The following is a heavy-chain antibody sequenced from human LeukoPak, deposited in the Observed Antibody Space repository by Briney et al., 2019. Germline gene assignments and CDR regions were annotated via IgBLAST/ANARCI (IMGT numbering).Heavy chain of an antibody. D-gene: IGHD2-15*01. CDR3: AKSDMYCNGDICYPYYYMDV. Sequence: GGSLRLSCAASGFTFSSYGMSWVRQAPGKGLEWVSGISGSGGSTYYADSVKGRFTISRDNSKNTLYLQMNNLRAEDTAVYHCAKSDMYCNGDICYPYYYMDVWGKGTTVTVSS. V-gene: IGHV3-23*01. CDR2: ISGSGGST. J-gene: IGHJ6*03. CDR1: GFTFSSYG.